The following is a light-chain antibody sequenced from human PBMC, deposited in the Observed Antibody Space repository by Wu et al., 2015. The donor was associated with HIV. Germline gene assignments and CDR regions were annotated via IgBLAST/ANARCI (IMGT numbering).Light chain of an antibody. V-gene: IGKV3-20*01. Sequence: ENVLTQSPGTLSLSPGERATLSCKASQSVSNNYFARFQQRPGQAPRLLIYGASNRATGTPDRFSGSGSGTDFTLTITRLEPQDFAVYYCQQYDTSITFGQGTRLEIK. CDR1: QSVSNNY. CDR2: GAS. CDR3: QQYDTSIT. J-gene: IGKJ5*01.